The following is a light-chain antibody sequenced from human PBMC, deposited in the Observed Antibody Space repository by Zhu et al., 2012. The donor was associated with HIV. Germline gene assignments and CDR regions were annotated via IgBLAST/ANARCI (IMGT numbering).Light chain of an antibody. CDR1: QSIGSRF. J-gene: IGKJ1*01. CDR2: GPF. V-gene: IGKV3-20*01. CDR3: QQYDTSPMT. Sequence: EIVMTQSPATLSVSPGERATLSCRASQSIGSRFLAWYQQKPGQALRLLIYGPFNRATGVPDRFSGSGSGTDFTLTITRLEPEDFAVYFCQQYDTSPMTFGQGTKVEMK.